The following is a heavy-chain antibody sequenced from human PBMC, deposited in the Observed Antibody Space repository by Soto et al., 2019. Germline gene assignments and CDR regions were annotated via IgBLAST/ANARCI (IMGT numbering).Heavy chain of an antibody. CDR1: GFTFSSYA. J-gene: IGHJ6*03. V-gene: IGHV3-23*01. D-gene: IGHD2-2*01. CDR3: AKVLDCSSTSCYAPYYYYYMDV. CDR2: ISGSGGST. Sequence: GGSLRLSCAASGFTFSSYAMSWVRQAPGKGLEWVSAISGSGGSTYYADSVKGRFTISRDNSKNTLYLQMNSLRAEDTAVYYCAKVLDCSSTSCYAPYYYYYMDVWGKGTTVTVSS.